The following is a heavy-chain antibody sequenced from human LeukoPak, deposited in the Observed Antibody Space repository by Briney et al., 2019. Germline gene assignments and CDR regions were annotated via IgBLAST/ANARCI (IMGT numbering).Heavy chain of an antibody. J-gene: IGHJ3*02. Sequence: SETLSLTCTVSGVSITTYQWYWIRQPPGQGLEWIGYTQSSGSTDCNPSLKSRVTISKDTSKNQFSLRLSSVAAADTALYYCATNAGPAPHDAFDIWGQGTMVTVSS. V-gene: IGHV4-4*08. CDR1: GVSITTYQ. D-gene: IGHD2-2*01. CDR2: TQSSGST. CDR3: ATNAGPAPHDAFDI.